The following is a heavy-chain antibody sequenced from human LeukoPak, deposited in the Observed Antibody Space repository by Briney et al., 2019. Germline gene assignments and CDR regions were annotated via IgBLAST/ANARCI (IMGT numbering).Heavy chain of an antibody. J-gene: IGHJ4*02. D-gene: IGHD6-13*01. CDR3: ARPKEYSSSWSDFDY. CDR1: GYTFSDYY. V-gene: IGHV1-2*02. Sequence: ASVKVCCKTSGYTFSDYYIHWIRQAPGQGLEWVGWINPKSGDTDYAQKFQGRVTVTRDTSISTAYMELSRLRSDDTAVYYCARPKEYSSSWSDFDYWGQGTLVTVSS. CDR2: INPKSGDT.